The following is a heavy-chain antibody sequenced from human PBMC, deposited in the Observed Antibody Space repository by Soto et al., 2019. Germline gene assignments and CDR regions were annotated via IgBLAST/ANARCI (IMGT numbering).Heavy chain of an antibody. CDR3: ARCWGNVATTCNWFDP. CDR1: GYNFTRFW. V-gene: IGHV5-51*01. D-gene: IGHD1-26*01. J-gene: IGHJ5*02. CDR2: IYPGDSDT. Sequence: GESLKISCKGSGYNFTRFWIGWVRQMPGKGLEWMGIIYPGDSDTRYSPSFRGQVIISVDKSFNTAYLQWPSLKTSDTAIYYCARCWGNVATTCNWFDPWGQGTLVTVS.